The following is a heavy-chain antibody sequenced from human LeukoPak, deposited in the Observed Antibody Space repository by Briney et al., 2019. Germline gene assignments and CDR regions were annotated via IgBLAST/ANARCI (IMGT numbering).Heavy chain of an antibody. CDR2: IESKTDGGTT. CDR3: YTGGRNIVVVSDYYYMEV. CDR1: GFTFNNAW. D-gene: IGHD2-2*01. V-gene: IGHV3-15*04. Sequence: PGGSLRLSCAASGFTFNNAWMSWVRQAPGKGLEWVGRIESKTDGGTTDYAAPVGGRFTVSRDDSKNTVYLQMKSLKIEDTGVYYCYTGGRNIVVVSDYYYMEVWGQGTTVTVSS. J-gene: IGHJ6*03.